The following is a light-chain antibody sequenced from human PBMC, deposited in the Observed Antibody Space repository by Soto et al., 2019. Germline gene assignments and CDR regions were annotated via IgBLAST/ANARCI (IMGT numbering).Light chain of an antibody. Sequence: QAVVTQPPSASGTPGQRVTISCSGSSSNIGSNTVNWYQQLPGTAPKLLIYGDSQRLSGVPDRFSGSRSGTSASLAISGLQSEDEADYSCAAWDDSLNGVVFGGGTKLTVL. CDR2: GDS. CDR3: AAWDDSLNGVV. CDR1: SSNIGSNT. V-gene: IGLV1-44*01. J-gene: IGLJ2*01.